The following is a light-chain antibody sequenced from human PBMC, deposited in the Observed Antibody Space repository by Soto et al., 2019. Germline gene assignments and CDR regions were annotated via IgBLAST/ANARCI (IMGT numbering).Light chain of an antibody. CDR1: QSVSSN. V-gene: IGKV3-15*01. J-gene: IGKJ2*01. CDR3: QQYNNWPPYT. Sequence: EIVMTQSPATLSVSPGERATLSCRASQSVSSNLAWYQQKPGQAPRLLIYGASTRATGIPARFSGSGSGTEFTLTISSLQSADFAVYYCQQYNNWPPYTFGHGDQAGDQT. CDR2: GAS.